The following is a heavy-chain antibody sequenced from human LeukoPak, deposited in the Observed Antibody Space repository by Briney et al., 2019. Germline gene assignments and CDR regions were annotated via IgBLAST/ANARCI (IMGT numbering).Heavy chain of an antibody. J-gene: IGHJ6*02. CDR1: GDRVSSSSAT. D-gene: IGHD1-26*01. CDR2: TYYRSNWYY. Sequence: SQTLSLTCVISGDRVSSSSATWNWIRQSPSRGLEWLGRTYYRSNWYYDYAVSVKSRITINSDTSKNQFSLQLNAVTREVTDVYFCALHWEQPNYYYGLDVWGQGTTVTVSS. V-gene: IGHV6-1*01. CDR3: ALHWEQPNYYYGLDV.